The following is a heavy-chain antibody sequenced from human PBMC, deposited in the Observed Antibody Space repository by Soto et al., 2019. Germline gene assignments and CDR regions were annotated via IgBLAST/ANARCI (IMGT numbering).Heavy chain of an antibody. CDR3: ARSGGDPMYYFDY. CDR2: INHSGST. CDR1: GGSFSGYY. V-gene: IGHV4-34*01. D-gene: IGHD2-21*02. J-gene: IGHJ4*02. Sequence: SETLSLTCAVYGGSFSGYYWSWIRQPPGKGLEWIGEINHSGSTNYNPSLKSRVTISVDTSKNQFSLKLSSVTAGDTAVYYCARSGGDPMYYFDYWGQGTLVTVSS.